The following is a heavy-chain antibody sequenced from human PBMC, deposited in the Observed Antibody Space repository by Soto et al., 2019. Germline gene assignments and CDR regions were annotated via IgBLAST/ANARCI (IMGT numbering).Heavy chain of an antibody. Sequence: ASVKVSCKASGYTFTSYGISWVRQAPGQGLEWMGWISAYNGNTNYAQKLQGRVTMTTDTSTSTAYMELRSLRSDDTAVYYCAVIGTSGFGELLYNYYGMDVWGQGTXVTVSS. J-gene: IGHJ6*02. V-gene: IGHV1-18*01. CDR1: GYTFTSYG. D-gene: IGHD3-10*01. CDR2: ISAYNGNT. CDR3: AVIGTSGFGELLYNYYGMDV.